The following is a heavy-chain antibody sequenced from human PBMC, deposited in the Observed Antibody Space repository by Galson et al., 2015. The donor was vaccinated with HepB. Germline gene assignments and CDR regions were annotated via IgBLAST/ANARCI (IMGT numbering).Heavy chain of an antibody. CDR1: GGTFSSYA. J-gene: IGHJ6*02. CDR2: IIPIFGTA. D-gene: IGHD5-12*01. CDR3: ARDVPIVATRHYYYYGMDV. Sequence: SVKVSCKASGGTFSSYAISWVRQAPGQGLEWMGGIIPIFGTANYAQKFQGRVTITADESTSTAYMELSSPRSEDTAVYYCARDVPIVATRHYYYYGMDVWGQGTTVTVSS. V-gene: IGHV1-69*13.